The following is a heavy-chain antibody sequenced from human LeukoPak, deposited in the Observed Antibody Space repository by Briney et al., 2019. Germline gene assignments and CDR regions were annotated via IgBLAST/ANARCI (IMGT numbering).Heavy chain of an antibody. V-gene: IGHV4-61*01. D-gene: IGHD2-21*02. CDR2: IYYSGST. CDR3: ARVSYCGGDCYHPHYYYYYMDV. CDR1: GGSISSSSYY. Sequence: SETLSLTCTVSGGSISSSSYYWSWIRQPPGKGLEWIGYIYYSGSTNYNPSLKSRVTISVDTSKNQFSLKLSSVTAADTAVYYCARVSYCGGDCYHPHYYYYYMDVWGKGTTVTISS. J-gene: IGHJ6*03.